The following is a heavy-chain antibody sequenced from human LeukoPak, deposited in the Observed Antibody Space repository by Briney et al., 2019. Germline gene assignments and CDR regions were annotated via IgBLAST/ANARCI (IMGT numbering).Heavy chain of an antibody. D-gene: IGHD1-26*01. CDR2: IYYSGST. CDR3: AGARGSYLRFDY. J-gene: IGHJ4*02. Sequence: SETLSLTCTVSGGSISSYYWSWIRQPPGKGLEWIGYIYYSGSTNYNPSLKSRVTISVDTSKNQFSLKLSSVTAADTAVYYCAGARGSYLRFDYWGQGTLVTVSS. V-gene: IGHV4-59*01. CDR1: GGSISSYY.